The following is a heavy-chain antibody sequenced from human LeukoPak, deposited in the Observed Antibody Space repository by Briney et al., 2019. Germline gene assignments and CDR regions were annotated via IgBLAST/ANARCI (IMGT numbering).Heavy chain of an antibody. V-gene: IGHV5-51*01. CDR2: IYPADSDT. Sequence: GESLKISCKGSGYRFTTYWIGWVRQMPGKGLEWMGIIYPADSDTRYSPSFQGQVTISADKSISTAYLQWSSLKAPDTAMYYCARHCGRRIDYWGQGTLVTVSS. D-gene: IGHD1-26*01. J-gene: IGHJ4*02. CDR3: ARHCGRRIDY. CDR1: GYRFTTYW.